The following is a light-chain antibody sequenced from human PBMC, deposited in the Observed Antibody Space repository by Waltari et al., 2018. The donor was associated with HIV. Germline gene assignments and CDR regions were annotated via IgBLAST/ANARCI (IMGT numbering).Light chain of an antibody. J-gene: IGKJ5*01. CDR1: QDISNY. Sequence: DIQMTQSQSSLSASVGDSVTINCQASQDISNYLNWYPQKPGKAPKLLIYDASNLETRVPSRFSGSGSGTDFTFTISSLQPEDIATYYCQQYDNLAPITFGQGTRLEIK. CDR2: DAS. CDR3: QQYDNLAPIT. V-gene: IGKV1-33*01.